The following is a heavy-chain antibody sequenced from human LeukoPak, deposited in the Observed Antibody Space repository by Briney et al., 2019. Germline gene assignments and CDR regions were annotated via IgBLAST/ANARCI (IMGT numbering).Heavy chain of an antibody. D-gene: IGHD3-10*01. J-gene: IGHJ4*01. V-gene: IGHV4-59*01. CDR1: GGSISSYY. CDR3: ASATMVRGVINDY. Sequence: SETLSLTCTVSGGSISSYYWSWIRQPPGKGLEWIGYIYYSGSTNYNPSLKSRVTISVDASKNQFSLKLSSVTAADTAVYYCASATMVRGVINDYWGHGTLVTVSS. CDR2: IYYSGST.